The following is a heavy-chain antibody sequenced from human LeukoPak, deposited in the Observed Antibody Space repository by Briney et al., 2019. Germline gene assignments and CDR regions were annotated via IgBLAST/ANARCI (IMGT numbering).Heavy chain of an antibody. D-gene: IGHD1-26*01. CDR2: IKQDGSEK. V-gene: IGHV3-7*01. CDR3: ARDSGRRPGRFDP. J-gene: IGHJ5*02. CDR1: GFTFSSYW. Sequence: PGGSLRLSCAASGFTFSSYWMSWVRQAPGKGLEWVANIKQDGSEKYYVDSVKGRFTISRDNAKNSLYLQMNSLRAEDTAVYYCARDSGRRPGRFDPWGQGTLVTVSS.